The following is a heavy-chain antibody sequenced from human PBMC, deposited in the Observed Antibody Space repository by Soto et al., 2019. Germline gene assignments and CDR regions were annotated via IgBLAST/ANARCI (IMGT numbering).Heavy chain of an antibody. Sequence: PVGSLILSCAASGFTFSGYGVHWVRQAPGKGLEWVAVIWYDGSNKYYADSVKGRFTISRDNSKNTLYLQMNSLRAEDTAVYYCARDGQWLRIDYWGQGTLVTVSS. CDR2: IWYDGSNK. CDR1: GFTFSGYG. D-gene: IGHD6-19*01. V-gene: IGHV3-33*01. CDR3: ARDGQWLRIDY. J-gene: IGHJ4*02.